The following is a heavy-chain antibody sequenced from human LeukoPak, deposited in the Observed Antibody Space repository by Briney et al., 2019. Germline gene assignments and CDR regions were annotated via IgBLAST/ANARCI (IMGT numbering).Heavy chain of an antibody. D-gene: IGHD1/OR15-1a*01. CDR1: GYTFTIFY. CDR3: AREGDDGSSGTFDY. J-gene: IGHJ4*02. CDR2: INPSGGST. Sequence: ASVTVSFKASGYTFTIFYMHWVRQAPGQGLEWMGVINPSGGSTRYPQKFQGRVTMTRDTSTSTVFLELSSLRSDVTAVYYCAREGDDGSSGTFDYWGQGTLVTVSS. V-gene: IGHV1-46*01.